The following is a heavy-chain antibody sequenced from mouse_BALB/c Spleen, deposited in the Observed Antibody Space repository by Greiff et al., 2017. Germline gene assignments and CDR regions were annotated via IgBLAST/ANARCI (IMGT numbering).Heavy chain of an antibody. Sequence: KQPGSELVRPGASVKLSCKASGYTFTSYWMHWVKQRPGQGLEWIGNIYPGSGSTNYDEKFKSKATLTVDTSSSTAYMQLSSLTSEDSAVYYCTRGGGITTKGYDYWGQGTTLTVSS. CDR2: IYPGSGST. D-gene: IGHD2-4*01. J-gene: IGHJ2*01. CDR3: TRGGGITTKGYDY. V-gene: IGHV1S22*01. CDR1: GYTFTSYW.